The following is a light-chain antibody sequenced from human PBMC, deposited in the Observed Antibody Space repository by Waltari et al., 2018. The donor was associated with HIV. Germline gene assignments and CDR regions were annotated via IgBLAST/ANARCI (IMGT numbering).Light chain of an antibody. V-gene: IGLV2-14*01. Sequence: QSALTQPASVSGSPGQSITISCTGASSDVGRYTYVSWYQQYPGKAPKLIIYEVSSRPSGFSNRFSASKSGNTASLTISGLLAEDEADYYCCSYTSSDSYVFGTGTKVTVL. CDR3: CSYTSSDSYV. CDR2: EVS. J-gene: IGLJ1*01. CDR1: SSDVGRYTY.